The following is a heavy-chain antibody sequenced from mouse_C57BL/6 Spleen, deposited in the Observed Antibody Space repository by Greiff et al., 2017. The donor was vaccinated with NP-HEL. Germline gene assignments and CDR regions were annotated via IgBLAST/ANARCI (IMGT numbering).Heavy chain of an antibody. Sequence: QVQLQQSGPELVKPGASVKISCKASGYAFSSSWMNWVKQRPGKGLEWIGRIYPGDGDTNYNGKFKGKATLTADKSSSTAYMQLSSLTSEDSAVYFCARGGYGNYPAFAYWGQGTLVTVSA. V-gene: IGHV1-82*01. D-gene: IGHD2-1*01. CDR1: GYAFSSSW. J-gene: IGHJ3*01. CDR2: IYPGDGDT. CDR3: ARGGYGNYPAFAY.